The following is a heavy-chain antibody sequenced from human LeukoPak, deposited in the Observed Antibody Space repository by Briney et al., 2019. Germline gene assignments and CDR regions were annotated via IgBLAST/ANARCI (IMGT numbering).Heavy chain of an antibody. CDR3: AKDRAESIAVAGLEYYFDY. CDR2: ITWNSGTL. D-gene: IGHD6-19*01. Sequence: PGRSLRLSCAASGFTFDDYAMHWVRQAPGKGLEWVSGITWNSGTLVYADSVKGRFTISRDNSKNTLYLQMNSLRAEDTAVYYCAKDRAESIAVAGLEYYFDYWGQGTLVTVSS. CDR1: GFTFDDYA. J-gene: IGHJ4*02. V-gene: IGHV3-9*01.